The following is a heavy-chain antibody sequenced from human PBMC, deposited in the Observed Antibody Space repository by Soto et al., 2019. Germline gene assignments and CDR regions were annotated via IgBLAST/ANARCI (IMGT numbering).Heavy chain of an antibody. CDR2: IYYSGST. CDR1: GGSISSSSYY. J-gene: IGHJ4*02. Sequence: QLQLQESVPGLVKPSETLSLTCTVSGGSISSSSYYWGWIRQPPGKGLEWIGSIYYSGSTYYNPSLKSRVTISVDTSKHQFSLKLSSVTAADTAVYYCARLVVPAAMASDYWGQGTLVTVSS. V-gene: IGHV4-39*01. CDR3: ARLVVPAAMASDY. D-gene: IGHD2-2*01.